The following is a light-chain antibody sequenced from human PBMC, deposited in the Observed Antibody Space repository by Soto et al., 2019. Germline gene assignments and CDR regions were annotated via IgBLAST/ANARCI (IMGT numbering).Light chain of an antibody. CDR2: GGS. Sequence: QSALTQPPSVSGAPGQRVTISCTGSSSNIGAGYDVHWYQHQPGTAPKLLIYGGSSRPSGVPDRFSGSKSGTSASLAITGLQAEDEADYYCQSYDRSLSGTVFGTGTKVTV. CDR1: SSNIGAGYD. V-gene: IGLV1-40*01. CDR3: QSYDRSLSGTV. J-gene: IGLJ1*01.